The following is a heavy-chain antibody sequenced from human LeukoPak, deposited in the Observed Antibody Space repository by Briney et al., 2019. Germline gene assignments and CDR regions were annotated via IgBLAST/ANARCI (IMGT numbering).Heavy chain of an antibody. Sequence: PGGSLRLSCAASGFTCSDYYMSWIRQAPGKGLEWVSGTSGSGGRTYYADSVKGRFTISRDNSKNTLYVQMNSLRAEDTAIYYCAKDFALVGELPFRLDAFHIWGQGTMVTVSS. CDR3: AKDFALVGELPFRLDAFHI. V-gene: IGHV3-23*01. CDR1: GFTCSDYY. CDR2: TSGSGGRT. J-gene: IGHJ3*02. D-gene: IGHD3-16*02.